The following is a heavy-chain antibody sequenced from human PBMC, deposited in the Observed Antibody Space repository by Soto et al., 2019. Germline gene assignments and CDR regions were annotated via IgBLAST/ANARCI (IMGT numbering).Heavy chain of an antibody. D-gene: IGHD3-22*01. CDR2: INPSGGST. Sequence: ASVKVSCKASGYTFTSYYMHWVRQAPGQGLEWMGIINPSGGSTSYAQKFQGRVTMTRDTSTSTVYMELSSLRSEDTAVYYSASSPPYYYDSSGSFDYWGQGTLVTGSS. CDR3: ASSPPYYYDSSGSFDY. V-gene: IGHV1-46*01. J-gene: IGHJ4*02. CDR1: GYTFTSYY.